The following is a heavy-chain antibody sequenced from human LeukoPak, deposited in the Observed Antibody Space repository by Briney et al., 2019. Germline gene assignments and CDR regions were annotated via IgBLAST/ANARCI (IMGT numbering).Heavy chain of an antibody. J-gene: IGHJ4*02. D-gene: IGHD6-6*01. CDR3: TTEELLEYSSSSTDY. CDR1: GFTFSNAW. V-gene: IGHV3-15*01. Sequence: GGSLRLSCAASGFTFSNAWMSWVRQAPGKGLEWVGRIKSKTDGGTTDYAAPVKGRFTISRDDSKNTLYLQMNSLKTEDTAVYYCTTEELLEYSSSSTDYWGQGTLVTVSS. CDR2: IKSKTDGGTT.